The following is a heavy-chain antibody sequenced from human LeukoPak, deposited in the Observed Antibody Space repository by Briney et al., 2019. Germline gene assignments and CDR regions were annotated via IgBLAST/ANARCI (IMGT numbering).Heavy chain of an antibody. CDR1: GGSISTYY. V-gene: IGHV4-4*09. CDR3: ARLPDRSIWLDF. J-gene: IGHJ5*01. Sequence: SETLSLTCSVSGGSISTYYWSWIRQPPGKGLEWIGYISGSRNTNYSPSLKSRVTMSVDTSKNQFSLRLRSVTAADTAVYYCARLPDRSIWLDFWGRGTLVTVPS. CDR2: ISGSRNT. D-gene: IGHD6-13*01.